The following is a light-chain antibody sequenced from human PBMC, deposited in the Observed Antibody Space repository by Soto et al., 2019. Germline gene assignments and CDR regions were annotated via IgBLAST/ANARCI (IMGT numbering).Light chain of an antibody. CDR3: SSYTRRSTQV. V-gene: IGLV2-14*01. J-gene: IGLJ1*01. Sequence: QSALTQPASVSGSPGQSITISCTGTSSDVGAYNYVSWYQLHPGKVPKLIISEVRNRPSGVSNRFSGSKSANTASLTISGRQAEDEADYYRSSYTRRSTQVFGTGTKLTVL. CDR2: EVR. CDR1: SSDVGAYNY.